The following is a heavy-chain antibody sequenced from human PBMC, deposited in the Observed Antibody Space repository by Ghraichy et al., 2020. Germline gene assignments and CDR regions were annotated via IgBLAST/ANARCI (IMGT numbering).Heavy chain of an antibody. CDR2: ISSSGSA. D-gene: IGHD2-8*02. Sequence: SETLSLTCTVSGDSISSYCWNWIRQPAGKGLEYIGRISSSGSANYNPALKSRITLSIDTSKNQFTLKLSSVTAADTAVYYGGGDGLVQGGRNCFDSWGQGTQVTVSS. J-gene: IGHJ5*01. CDR3: GGDGLVQGGRNCFDS. V-gene: IGHV4-4*07. CDR1: GDSISSYC.